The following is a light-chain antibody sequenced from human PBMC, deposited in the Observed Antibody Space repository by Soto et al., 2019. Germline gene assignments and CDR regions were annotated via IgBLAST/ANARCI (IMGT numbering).Light chain of an antibody. CDR1: SSDVGAYNY. V-gene: IGLV2-14*01. CDR3: SSYTSSGTLV. J-gene: IGLJ2*01. CDR2: DVS. Sequence: QSALTQPASVSGSPGQSITISCTGTSSDVGAYNYVSWYQQHPDKAPKLMIYDVSNRPSGVSNRFSGSKSGNTASLTISGLQTEDEADYYCSSYTSSGTLVFGGGTQLTVL.